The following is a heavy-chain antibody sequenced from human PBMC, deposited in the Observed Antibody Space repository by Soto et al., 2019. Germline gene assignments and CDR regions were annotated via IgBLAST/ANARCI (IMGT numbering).Heavy chain of an antibody. Sequence: GSLGLSCVASGFSFNTYWMHWVRQSPGKGLEWVANINQDGRGKFHVDSVTRGFTISRDNARNSLFLHMKSLRAEDTATYFCARVQYNFMVFYGLDVWGQGTTVTVSS. CDR3: ARVQYNFMVFYGLDV. V-gene: IGHV3-7*03. CDR1: GFSFNTYW. D-gene: IGHD1-1*01. CDR2: INQDGRGK. J-gene: IGHJ6*02.